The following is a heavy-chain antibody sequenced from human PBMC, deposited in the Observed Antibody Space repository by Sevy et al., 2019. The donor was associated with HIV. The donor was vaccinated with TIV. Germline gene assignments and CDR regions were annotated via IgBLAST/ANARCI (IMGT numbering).Heavy chain of an antibody. J-gene: IGHJ4*02. CDR1: GFPFSNYA. CDR3: VKGGYCSGDICAIELAQ. Sequence: GGSLRLSCAASGFPFSNYAMRWVRQAPGKGLEWVSTISSSGGTTYYADSVKGRFTIFRDNSKNMLYLQVNSLSLRVDDTAVYYCVKGGYCSGDICAIELAQWGQRTLVTVSS. V-gene: IGHV3-23*01. CDR2: ISSSGGTT. D-gene: IGHD2-15*01.